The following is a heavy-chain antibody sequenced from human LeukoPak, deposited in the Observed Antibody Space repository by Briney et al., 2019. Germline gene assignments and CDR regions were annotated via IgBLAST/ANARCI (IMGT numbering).Heavy chain of an antibody. CDR2: IYYSGST. CDR3: ARGSVVVVPAAIFHYYYYMDV. CDR1: GGSISSSSYY. D-gene: IGHD2-2*01. V-gene: IGHV4-39*07. J-gene: IGHJ6*03. Sequence: SETLSLTCTVSGGSISSSSYYWGWIRQPPGKGLEWIGSIYYSGSTYYNPSLKSRVTISVDTSKNQFSLKLSSVTAADTAVYYCARGSVVVVPAAIFHYYYYMDVWGKGTTVTVSS.